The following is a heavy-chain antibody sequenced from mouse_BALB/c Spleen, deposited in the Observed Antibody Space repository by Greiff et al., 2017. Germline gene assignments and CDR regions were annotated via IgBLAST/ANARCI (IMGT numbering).Heavy chain of an antibody. V-gene: IGHV3-6*02. Sequence: EVKLMESGPGLVKPSQSLSLTCSVTGYSITSGYYWNWIRQFPGNKLEWMGYISYDGSNNYNPSLKNRISITRDTSKNQFFLKLNSVTTEDTATYYCARDNDGYYAMDYWGQGTSVTVSS. CDR2: ISYDGSN. CDR3: ARDNDGYYAMDY. D-gene: IGHD2-3*01. CDR1: GYSITSGYY. J-gene: IGHJ4*01.